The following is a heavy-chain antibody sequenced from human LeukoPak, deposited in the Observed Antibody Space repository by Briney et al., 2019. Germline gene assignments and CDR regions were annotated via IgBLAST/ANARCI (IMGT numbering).Heavy chain of an antibody. CDR1: GGSFSGYY. V-gene: IGHV4-34*01. CDR2: INHSGST. CDR3: ARGGVIIPLDY. J-gene: IGHJ4*02. D-gene: IGHD3-10*01. Sequence: SETLSLTCAVYGGSFSGYYWSWIRQPPGKGLEWIGEINHSGSTNYNPSLKSRVTISVDTSKNQFSLKLSSVTAADTAVYYCARGGVIIPLDYWGQGTLVTVSS.